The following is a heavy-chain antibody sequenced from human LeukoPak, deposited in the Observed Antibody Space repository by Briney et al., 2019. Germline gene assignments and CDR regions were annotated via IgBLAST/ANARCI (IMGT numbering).Heavy chain of an antibody. CDR1: GFTFSSYS. CDR3: ARGSWYYDSSGYREIDY. V-gene: IGHV3-21*01. Sequence: KAGGSLRLSCAASGFTFSSYSMNWVRQAPGKGLEWVSSISSSSSYIYYADSVKGRFTISRDNAKNSLYLQMNSLRAEDTAVYYCARGSWYYDSSGYREIDYWGQGTLVTVSS. J-gene: IGHJ4*02. D-gene: IGHD3-22*01. CDR2: ISSSSSYI.